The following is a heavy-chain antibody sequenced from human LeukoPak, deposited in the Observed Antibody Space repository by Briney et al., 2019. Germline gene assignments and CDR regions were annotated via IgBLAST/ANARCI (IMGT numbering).Heavy chain of an antibody. CDR2: IYYSGST. CDR1: GGSISSSSYY. J-gene: IGHJ5*02. CDR3: ARVRGDYYGSDNWFDP. V-gene: IGHV4-39*01. D-gene: IGHD3-10*01. Sequence: PSETLSLTCTVSGGSISSSSYYWGWIRQPPGKGLEWIGSIYYSGSTYYNPSLKSRVTISVDTSKNQFSLKLSSVTAADTAVYYCARVRGDYYGSDNWFDPWGQGTLVTVSS.